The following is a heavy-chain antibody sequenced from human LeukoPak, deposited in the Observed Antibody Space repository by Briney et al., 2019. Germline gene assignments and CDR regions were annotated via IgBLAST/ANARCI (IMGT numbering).Heavy chain of an antibody. CDR2: ISSSGSTI. D-gene: IGHD2-2*01. CDR1: GFTFSSYE. J-gene: IGHJ4*02. V-gene: IGHV3-48*03. Sequence: GGSLRLSCAASGFTFSSYEMNWVRQAPGKGLEWVSYISSSGSTIYYADSVKSRFTISRDNAKNSLYLQMNSLRAEDTAVYYCAREYCSSTSCYPMDYWGQGTLVTVSS. CDR3: AREYCSSTSCYPMDY.